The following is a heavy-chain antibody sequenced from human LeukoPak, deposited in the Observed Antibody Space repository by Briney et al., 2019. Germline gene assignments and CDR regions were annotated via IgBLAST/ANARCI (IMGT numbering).Heavy chain of an antibody. J-gene: IGHJ4*02. V-gene: IGHV3-23*01. Sequence: PGGSLRLSCEVSGFTFNSYVTSWVRRAPGKGLEWVSSFNGRGGYTFYADSVKGRFTLSSDNSKNTLHLQVNSLRAEDTAVYYCAKGRTEGGTLALDYWGQGTLVTVSS. CDR1: GFTFNSYV. CDR3: AKGRTEGGTLALDY. D-gene: IGHD6-19*01. CDR2: FNGRGGYT.